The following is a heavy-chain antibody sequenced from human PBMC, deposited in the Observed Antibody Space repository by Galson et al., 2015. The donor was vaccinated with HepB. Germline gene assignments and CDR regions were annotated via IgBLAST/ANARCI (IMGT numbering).Heavy chain of an antibody. CDR2: IIPLLNKA. D-gene: IGHD2-2*01. CDR1: GGTF. CDR3: ASSAGFCSGITCYEAH. Sequence: SVKVSCKASGGTFISWVRQAPGQGLEWMGRIIPLLNKADYTQKFQGRLTITADRSTSTAYMELGSPTSDDSGIYYCASSAGFCSGITCYEAHWGQGTLVTVSS. V-gene: IGHV1-69*02. J-gene: IGHJ4*02.